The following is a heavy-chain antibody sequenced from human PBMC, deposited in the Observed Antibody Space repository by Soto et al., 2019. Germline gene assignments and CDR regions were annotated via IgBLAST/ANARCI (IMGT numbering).Heavy chain of an antibody. CDR2: ISYSGSS. V-gene: IGHV4-31*03. CDR3: ARATPAGSADF. D-gene: IGHD2-2*01. CDR1: GGSNIRDGYY. Sequence: SETLSLTCTVSGGSNIRDGYYWSWIRQHPGKGLEWIAYISYSGSSYSNPSLKSRVTISADTSKNQFSLRLTSVTAADTAVYFCARATPAGSADFWGQGTLVT. J-gene: IGHJ4*02.